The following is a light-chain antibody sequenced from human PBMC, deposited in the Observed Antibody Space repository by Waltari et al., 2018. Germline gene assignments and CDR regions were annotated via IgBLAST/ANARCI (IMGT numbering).Light chain of an antibody. CDR2: AS. CDR3: QQSYSTPST. V-gene: IGKV1-6*01. CDR1: PGIRTE. Sequence: AIQMTQSPSSLSAYVGDRVTNPCRASPGIRTELVWYQQIPGTAPKLLIYASTLEFGVPSRFSGSGSGTDFSLTIDGLQPEDFATYYCQQSYSTPSTFGPGTKVDIK. J-gene: IGKJ3*01.